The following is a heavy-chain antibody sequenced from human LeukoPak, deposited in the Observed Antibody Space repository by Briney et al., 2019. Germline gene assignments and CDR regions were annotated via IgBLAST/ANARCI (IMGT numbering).Heavy chain of an antibody. Sequence: VASVKVSCKASGFTFTSSAMQWVRQARGQRLEWIGWTVVGSGNTNHAQKFQERVTITRDMSTSTAYMELSSLRSEDTAVYYCAATRRDGYNFFDYWGQGTLVTVSS. CDR2: TVVGSGNT. D-gene: IGHD5-24*01. J-gene: IGHJ4*02. CDR3: AATRRDGYNFFDY. CDR1: GFTFTSSA. V-gene: IGHV1-58*02.